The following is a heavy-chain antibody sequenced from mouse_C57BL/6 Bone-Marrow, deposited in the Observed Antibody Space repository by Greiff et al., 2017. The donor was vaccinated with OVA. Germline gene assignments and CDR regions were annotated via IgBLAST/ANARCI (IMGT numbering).Heavy chain of an antibody. D-gene: IGHD1-1*01. J-gene: IGHJ2*01. CDR2: IDPEDGET. Sequence: VHVKQSGAELVKPGASVKLSCTASGFNIKDYYMHWVKQRTEQGLEWIGRIDPEDGETKYAPKFPGKATITADTSSNTAYLQLSSLTSEDTAVYYCAAYGSSRDYWGQGTTLTVSS. CDR3: AAYGSSRDY. V-gene: IGHV14-2*01. CDR1: GFNIKDYY.